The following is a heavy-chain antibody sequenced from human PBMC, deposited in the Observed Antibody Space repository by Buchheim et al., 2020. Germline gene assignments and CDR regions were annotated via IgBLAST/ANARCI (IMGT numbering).Heavy chain of an antibody. D-gene: IGHD3-22*01. CDR3: ARHPLYYYENRGYYSRLEY. V-gene: IGHV4-39*01. CDR2: RYYSGHT. CDR1: GGFIDRSSDY. J-gene: IGHJ4*02. Sequence: QLQLQESGPGLVKPSETLSLTCSVSGGFIDRSSDYWGWVRQPPGKGLEWIGSRYYSGHTLYNPSLKSRVTISVDMSKNEFSLQLNSVTAADTAVYYCARHPLYYYENRGYYSRLEYWGQGSL.